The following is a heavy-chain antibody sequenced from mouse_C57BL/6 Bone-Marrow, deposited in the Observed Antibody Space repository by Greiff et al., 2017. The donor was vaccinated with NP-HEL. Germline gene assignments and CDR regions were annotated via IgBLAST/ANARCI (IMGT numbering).Heavy chain of an antibody. Sequence: QVQLQQPGAELVMPGASVKLSCKASGYTFTSYWMHWVKQRPGQGLEWIGEIDPSVSYTNYNQKFKGKSTLTVDKSSSTAYMQLSSLTSEDSAVYYCARSNGYWGQGTLVTVSA. J-gene: IGHJ3*02. CDR1: GYTFTSYW. V-gene: IGHV1-69*01. CDR3: ARSNGY. CDR2: IDPSVSYT.